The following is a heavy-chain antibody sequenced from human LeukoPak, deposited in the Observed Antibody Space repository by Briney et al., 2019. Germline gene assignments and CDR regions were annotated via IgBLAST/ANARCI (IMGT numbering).Heavy chain of an antibody. CDR3: ARSYSGSSYYGMDV. CDR2: MNPNSGNT. J-gene: IGHJ6*02. D-gene: IGHD6-6*01. V-gene: IGHV1-8*01. Sequence: ASVKVSCKASGYTFTSYDINWVRQATGQGLEWMGWMNPNSGNTGYAQKFQGRVTMTRNTSISTAYMELSSLRSEDTAVYYCARSYSGSSYYGMDVWGQGTTVTVSS. CDR1: GYTFTSYD.